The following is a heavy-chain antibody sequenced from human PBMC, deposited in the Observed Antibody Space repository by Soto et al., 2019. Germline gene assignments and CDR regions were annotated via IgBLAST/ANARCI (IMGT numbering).Heavy chain of an antibody. D-gene: IGHD5-12*01. CDR1: GFTFSGYY. V-gene: IGHV3-11*05. CDR3: ARERNGYNSILDY. J-gene: IGHJ4*02. Sequence: GGSLRLSCAASGFTFSGYYMTWIRQAPGKGLEWVSYISSTSKYTNYADSVRGRFTISRDNAKNSLYLQMNSLRAEDTAVYYCARERNGYNSILDYWGQGTLVTVSS. CDR2: ISSTSKYT.